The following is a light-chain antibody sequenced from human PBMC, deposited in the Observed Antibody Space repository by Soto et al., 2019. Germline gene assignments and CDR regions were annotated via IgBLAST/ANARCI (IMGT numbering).Light chain of an antibody. CDR3: SSYTTRSTLVV. J-gene: IGLJ1*01. CDR2: EVS. Sequence: QSALTQPASVSGSPGQSITISCTGTSSDVGAYNYVSWFQQYPGKAPKLMIYEVSNRPSGVSNRFSGSKSGNTASLTISGLQAEDEADYYCSSYTTRSTLVVFGGGTKVTV. CDR1: SSDVGAYNY. V-gene: IGLV2-14*01.